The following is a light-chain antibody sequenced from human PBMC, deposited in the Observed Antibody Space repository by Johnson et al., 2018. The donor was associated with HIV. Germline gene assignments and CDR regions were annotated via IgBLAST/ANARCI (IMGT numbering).Light chain of an antibody. CDR2: ENN. V-gene: IGLV1-51*02. Sequence: QSVLTQPPSVSAAPGQKVTISCSGSSSNIENNFVSWYQQLPGTAPKLLIYENNKRPSGIPDRFSGSKSGTSATLGITGLQTGDEADYYWGTWESSLGVYVFGTGTKVTVL. CDR3: GTWESSLGVYV. CDR1: SSNIENNF. J-gene: IGLJ1*01.